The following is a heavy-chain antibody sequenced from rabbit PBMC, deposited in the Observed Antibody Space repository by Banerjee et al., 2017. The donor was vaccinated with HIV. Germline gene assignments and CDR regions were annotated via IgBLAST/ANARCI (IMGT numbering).Heavy chain of an antibody. Sequence: QLKETGGGLVQPGGSLTLSCKASGFDFSSYYMSWVRQAPGKGLEWIGIIYGGSGSTDYASWVNGRFTISSDNAQNTVDLQMNSLTAADTATYFCASYYSDGYAGDAYATGGYYFNLWGPGPLVTVS. V-gene: IGHV1S7*01. J-gene: IGHJ4*01. D-gene: IGHD6-1*01. CDR2: IYGGSGST. CDR3: ASYYSDGYAGDAYATGGYYFNL. CDR1: GFDFSSYY.